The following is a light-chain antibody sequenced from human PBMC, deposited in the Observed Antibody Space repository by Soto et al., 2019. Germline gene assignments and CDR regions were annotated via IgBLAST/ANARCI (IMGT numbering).Light chain of an antibody. Sequence: DIQMTQSPSTLSASVGDRVTITCRASQSISSWLAWYQQKPGKAPKLLIYDASSLESGVPSRFSGSVSGTEFTLTISSQQPDDFATYCFQQYNSYSVAFGQGTKVEIK. CDR3: QQYNSYSVA. CDR2: DAS. V-gene: IGKV1-5*01. CDR1: QSISSW. J-gene: IGKJ1*01.